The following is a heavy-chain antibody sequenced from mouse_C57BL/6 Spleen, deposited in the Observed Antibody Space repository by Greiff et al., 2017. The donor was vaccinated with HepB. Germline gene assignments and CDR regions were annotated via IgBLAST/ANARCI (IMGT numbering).Heavy chain of an antibody. CDR2: INPSSGYT. V-gene: IGHV1-7*01. Sequence: VQLQQSGAELAKPGASVKLSCKASGYTFTSYWMHWVKQRPAQGLEWIGYINPSSGYTKYNQKFKDKATLTADKSSSTAYMQQSSLPYDDYAVYYCAREIAYTWFAYWGQGTLVTVSA. J-gene: IGHJ3*01. CDR1: GYTFTSYW. CDR3: AREIAYTWFAY. D-gene: IGHD6-5*01.